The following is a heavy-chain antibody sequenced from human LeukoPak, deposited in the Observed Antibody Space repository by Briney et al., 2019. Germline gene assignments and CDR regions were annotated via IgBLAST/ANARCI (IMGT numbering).Heavy chain of an antibody. CDR2: ISYDGSNK. CDR3: AREGSHWIQLWFDY. D-gene: IGHD5-18*01. Sequence: PGGSLRLSCAASGFTFSSYAMHWVRQAPGKGLEWVAVISYDGSNKYYADSVKGRFTISRDNSKNTLYLQMNSLRAEDTAVYYCAREGSHWIQLWFDYWGQGTLVTVSS. V-gene: IGHV3-30*04. CDR1: GFTFSSYA. J-gene: IGHJ4*02.